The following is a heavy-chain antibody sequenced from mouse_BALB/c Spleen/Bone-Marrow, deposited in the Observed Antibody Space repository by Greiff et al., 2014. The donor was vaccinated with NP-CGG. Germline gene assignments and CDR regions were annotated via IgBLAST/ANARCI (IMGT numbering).Heavy chain of an antibody. Sequence: QVHVKQSGAELVKPGTSVKMSCKASGYTFTSYWMHWVEQRPGQGLEWIGDIYPGTNSTNYNEKFKTKATLTVDTSSSTAYMQLSSPASEDSAVYYCAREEDFFDYWGQGTTLTVSS. CDR3: AREEDFFDY. J-gene: IGHJ2*01. CDR2: IYPGTNST. V-gene: IGHV1-55*01. CDR1: GYTFTSYW.